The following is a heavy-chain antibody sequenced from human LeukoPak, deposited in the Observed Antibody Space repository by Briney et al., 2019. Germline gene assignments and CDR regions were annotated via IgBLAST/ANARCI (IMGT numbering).Heavy chain of an antibody. CDR2: ISSSSSYI. J-gene: IGHJ4*02. D-gene: IGHD6-6*01. V-gene: IGHV3-21*01. Sequence: SGGSLRLSCAASGFTFSSYSMNWVRQAPGKGLEWVSSISSSSSYIYYADSVKGRFTISRDTDKNSLYLQMHSLRAEDTAVYYCARGVTSSSSSTTGDYWGQGTLVTVSS. CDR3: ARGVTSSSSSTTGDY. CDR1: GFTFSSYS.